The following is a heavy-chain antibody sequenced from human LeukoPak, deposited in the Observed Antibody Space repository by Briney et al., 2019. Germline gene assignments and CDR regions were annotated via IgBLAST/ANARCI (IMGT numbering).Heavy chain of an antibody. CDR3: ARGFNRGFDP. J-gene: IGHJ5*02. Sequence: GGSLRLSCAASGFTLNSNYWSWVRQAPGKGLEWVSVIYSGGTTYYADSVKGRFTFSRDNSKNMLHLQMNSLRAEDTAVYYCARGFNRGFDPWGQGTLVIVSS. CDR1: GFTLNSNY. V-gene: IGHV3-53*01. D-gene: IGHD3-10*01. CDR2: IYSGGTT.